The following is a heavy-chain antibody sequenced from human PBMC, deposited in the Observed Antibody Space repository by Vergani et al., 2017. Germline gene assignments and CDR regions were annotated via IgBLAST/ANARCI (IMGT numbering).Heavy chain of an antibody. D-gene: IGHD6-13*01. Sequence: QLHLVASGGGVVQPGGSLRLSCAASGFTFSSYRMHWVRQAPSKGLEWMAFIRYDGSNKYYADSVKGRFTISRDNTKNTLYLKMNSLRAEDTAVYYCAKDITPAAAGTDYWGQGTLVTVSS. CDR3: AKDITPAAAGTDY. CDR1: GFTFSSYR. CDR2: IRYDGSNK. J-gene: IGHJ4*02. V-gene: IGHV3-30*02.